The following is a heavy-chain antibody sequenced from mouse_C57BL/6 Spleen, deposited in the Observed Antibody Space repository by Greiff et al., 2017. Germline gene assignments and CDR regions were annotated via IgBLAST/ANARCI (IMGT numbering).Heavy chain of an antibody. CDR2: ISSGGDYI. CDR1: GFTFSSYA. Sequence: EVQRVESGEGLVKPGGSLKLSCAASGFTFSSYAMSWVRQTPEKRLEWVAYISSGGDYIYYADTVKGRFTISRDNARNTLYLQMSSLKSEDTAMYYCTRGYSNYPFAYWGQGTLVTVSA. D-gene: IGHD2-5*01. J-gene: IGHJ3*01. V-gene: IGHV5-9-1*02. CDR3: TRGYSNYPFAY.